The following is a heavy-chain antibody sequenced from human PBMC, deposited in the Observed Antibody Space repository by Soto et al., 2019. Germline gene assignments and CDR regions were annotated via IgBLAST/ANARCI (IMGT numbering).Heavy chain of an antibody. CDR2: TRNKANSYTT. CDR1: GFTFSDHY. J-gene: IGHJ6*03. V-gene: IGHV3-72*01. CDR3: ASSLLGPKTYYYYMDV. Sequence: GGSLRLSCAASGFTFSDHYMDWVRQAPGKGLEWVGRTRNKANSYTTEYAASVKGRFTISRDDSKNSLYLQMNSLKTEDTAVYYCASSLLGPKTYYYYMDVWGKGTTVTVSS. D-gene: IGHD2-21*01.